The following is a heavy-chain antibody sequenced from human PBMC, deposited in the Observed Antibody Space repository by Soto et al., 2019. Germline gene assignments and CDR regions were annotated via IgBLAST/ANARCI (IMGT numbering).Heavy chain of an antibody. D-gene: IGHD5-12*01. J-gene: IGHJ4*02. CDR3: ARQRDNGYDSYYFDF. Sequence: QVQLHESGPGLVKPSETLSLTCNVSGGSISPYYWSWIRQSPGERPEWLGFIFYTGSTTYNPSLKGRVTISLATSKSQFSLTLTSATAADTAVYFCARQRDNGYDSYYFDFWGQGTLVTVSS. CDR1: GGSISPYY. V-gene: IGHV4-59*08. CDR2: IFYTGST.